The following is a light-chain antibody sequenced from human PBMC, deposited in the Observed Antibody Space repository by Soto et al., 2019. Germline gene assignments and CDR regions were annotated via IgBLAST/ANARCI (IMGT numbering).Light chain of an antibody. CDR2: SSS. CDR3: QQYNSYSSIT. V-gene: IGKV1-5*03. Sequence: DVEMTQSTSTLSASVGDRVTVTCRASQTIRNWLACYQQNPGKAPNLLISSSSTLESGVPSRFSGSGSGTEFTLTISSLQPDDFATYYCQQYNSYSSITFGQGTRLEIK. J-gene: IGKJ5*01. CDR1: QTIRNW.